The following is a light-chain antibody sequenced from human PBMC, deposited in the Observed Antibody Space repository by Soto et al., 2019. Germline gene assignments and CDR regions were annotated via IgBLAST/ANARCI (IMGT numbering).Light chain of an antibody. CDR2: GAS. CDR1: QDMNTY. J-gene: IGKJ4*01. Sequence: TQSPSTLGTSVGWSGTIACRGSQDMNTYLAWYQHTPGKAPKLLIYGASTLQSGVPARFSGSASGAVFTLRISSLQPEDFATYYCQQLNSYPLTFGGRTKA. V-gene: IGKV1-9*01. CDR3: QQLNSYPLT.